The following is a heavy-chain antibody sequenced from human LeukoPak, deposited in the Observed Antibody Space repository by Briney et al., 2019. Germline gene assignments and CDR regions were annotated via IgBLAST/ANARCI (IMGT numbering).Heavy chain of an antibody. CDR2: VHLDGRT. CDR3: AREGGFYRPLDY. Sequence: SRTLSLTCGVSGGSVINTNWWTWVRQPPGKGLEWIGEVHLDGRTNYNPSLESPLTMSVDVSENQVSLKLTSVTAADTAVYYCAREGGFYRPLDYSGQGTLVTVSS. CDR1: GGSVINTNW. J-gene: IGHJ4*02. D-gene: IGHD3-3*01. V-gene: IGHV4-4*02.